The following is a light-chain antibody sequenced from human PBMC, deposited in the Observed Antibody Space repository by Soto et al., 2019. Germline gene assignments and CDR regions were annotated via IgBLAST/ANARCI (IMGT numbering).Light chain of an antibody. J-gene: IGLJ2*01. CDR3: GTWDSSLTAVV. CDR1: NSNIGNNF. CDR2: DNT. Sequence: QSVLTQPPSVSAAPGQTVTISCSGSNSNIGNNFVSWYQQLPGTAPKLLIYDNTERPSGIPDRFSGSKSGTSATLGITGLQTGDKADYYCGTWDSSLTAVVFGGGTKLTVL. V-gene: IGLV1-51*01.